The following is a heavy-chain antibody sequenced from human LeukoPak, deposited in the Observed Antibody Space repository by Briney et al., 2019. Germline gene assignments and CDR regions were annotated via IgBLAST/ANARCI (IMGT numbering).Heavy chain of an antibody. V-gene: IGHV3-20*04. J-gene: IGHJ4*02. CDR3: AKLHGGWELLDFDY. Sequence: GGSLRLSCTASGFKFDDYGMTWVRQAPGKGLEWVSDINWNGDSGGYADSVKGRFTISRDNSKNTLYLQMNSLRADDTAVYYCAKLHGGWELLDFDYWGQGTLVTVSS. CDR2: INWNGDSG. CDR1: GFKFDDYG. D-gene: IGHD1-26*01.